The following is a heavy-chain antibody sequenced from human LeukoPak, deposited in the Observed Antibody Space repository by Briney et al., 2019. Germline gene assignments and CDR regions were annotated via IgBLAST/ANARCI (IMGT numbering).Heavy chain of an antibody. J-gene: IGHJ4*02. D-gene: IGHD6-19*01. V-gene: IGHV3-23*01. Sequence: GGSLRLSCAASGFTFSSHAMTWVRQAPGKGLEWVAAIRGNGATTDYADSVKGRFTISRDNSKSTLYLQMNILRAEDTAVYYCAKAYHDSGCLIDYWGQGTLVTVSS. CDR2: IRGNGATT. CDR1: GFTFSSHA. CDR3: AKAYHDSGCLIDY.